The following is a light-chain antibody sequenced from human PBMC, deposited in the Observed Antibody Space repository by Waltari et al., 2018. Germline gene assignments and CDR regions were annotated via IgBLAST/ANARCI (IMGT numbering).Light chain of an antibody. CDR3: QQYNNWLAD. CDR2: GAS. V-gene: IGKV3-15*01. Sequence: EIVMTQSPATLSVSPGEGATLSCRASQSVSFNLAWYQQKPGQAPRLLIYGASTRATGIPARFSGSGSGTGFTLTISSLQSEDFAVYYCQQYNNWLADFGQGTRLEIK. J-gene: IGKJ5*01. CDR1: QSVSFN.